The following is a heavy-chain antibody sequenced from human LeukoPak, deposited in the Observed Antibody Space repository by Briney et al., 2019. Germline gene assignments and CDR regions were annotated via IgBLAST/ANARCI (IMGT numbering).Heavy chain of an antibody. J-gene: IGHJ3*02. V-gene: IGHV1-18*01. CDR3: ARDQARGIVVVRDAFDI. CDR2: ISAYNGNT. Sequence: GASVKVSCKASGYTFTSYGISWVRQAPGQGLEWMGWISAYNGNTNYAQKLQGRVTMTTDTSTSTAYMELRSLRSDDTAVYYCARDQARGIVVVRDAFDIWGQGTMVTVSS. D-gene: IGHD3-22*01. CDR1: GYTFTSYG.